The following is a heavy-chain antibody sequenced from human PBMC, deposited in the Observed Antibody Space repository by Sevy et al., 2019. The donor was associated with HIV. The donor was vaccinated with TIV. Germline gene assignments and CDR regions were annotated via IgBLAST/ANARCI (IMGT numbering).Heavy chain of an antibody. CDR3: AKVLAASPASYYYYGMDV. V-gene: IGHV3-23*01. J-gene: IGHJ6*02. Sequence: GGSLRLSCAASGFTFSSYAMSWVRQAPGKGLEWVSAISGSGGSTYYADSVKGRFTISRDNSKNTLYLQMNSLRAEGTAVYYCAKVLAASPASYYYYGMDVWGQGTTVTVSS. CDR1: GFTFSSYA. D-gene: IGHD6-13*01. CDR2: ISGSGGST.